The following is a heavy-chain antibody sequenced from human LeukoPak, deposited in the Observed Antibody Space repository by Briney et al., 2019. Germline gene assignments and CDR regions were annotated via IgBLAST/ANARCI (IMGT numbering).Heavy chain of an antibody. Sequence: ESLKISCKGSGYSFTSYWIGWVRQMPGKGLEWMGIIYPGDSDTRYSPSFQGQVTISADKSISTAYLQWSSLKASDTAMYYCARIAAAGTDYYYGMDVWGQGTTVTVSS. J-gene: IGHJ6*02. CDR1: GYSFTSYW. CDR3: ARIAAAGTDYYYGMDV. CDR2: IYPGDSDT. V-gene: IGHV5-51*01. D-gene: IGHD6-13*01.